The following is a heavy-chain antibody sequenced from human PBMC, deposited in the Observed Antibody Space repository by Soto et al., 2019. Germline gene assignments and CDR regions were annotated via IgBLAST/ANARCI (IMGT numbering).Heavy chain of an antibody. CDR3: ARGPSGDKVDS. CDR2: IYDGGRT. J-gene: IGHJ4*02. CDR1: GGSISTVDYW. V-gene: IGHV4-30-4*01. Sequence: QVQLQESGPGLVKPSQTLSLTCTVSGGSISTVDYWWSWIRQSPDMGLEWIGHIYDGGRTYNNPFLESRVTMSVDTSKSQLSPTLSSVSAADTAVYYCARGPSGDKVDSWGQGTLVTVSS. D-gene: IGHD7-27*01.